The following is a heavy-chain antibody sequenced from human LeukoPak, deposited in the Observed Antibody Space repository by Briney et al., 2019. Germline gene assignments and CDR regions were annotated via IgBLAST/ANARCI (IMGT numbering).Heavy chain of an antibody. D-gene: IGHD5-18*01. CDR2: IYYSKNT. V-gene: IGHV4-39*01. Sequence: SSETLSLTCTVSGGSISSSSAYWGWIRQPPGKGLEWIGSIYYSKNTYYNPSLKSRVTISADTSKNQFSLTLGSVSATDTAVCYCVSPRGFSYGYFDYWGHGTLVTVSS. CDR1: GGSISSSSAY. CDR3: VSPRGFSYGYFDY. J-gene: IGHJ4*01.